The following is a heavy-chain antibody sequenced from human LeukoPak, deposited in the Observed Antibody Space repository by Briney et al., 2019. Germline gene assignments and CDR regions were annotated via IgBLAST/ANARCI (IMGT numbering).Heavy chain of an antibody. CDR1: VGTISSYY. D-gene: IGHD6-19*01. J-gene: IGHJ4*02. CDR2: IHSSGST. CDR3: ARWYSSGWAFDY. V-gene: IGHV4-59*08. Sequence: SETLSLTSTVSVGTISSYYWNSIRQPPRKGLEWIGYIHSSGSTKYNPSLKSRVTISVDTSKNQFSLKLSSVTAADTAVYYCARWYSSGWAFDYWGQGTLVTVSS.